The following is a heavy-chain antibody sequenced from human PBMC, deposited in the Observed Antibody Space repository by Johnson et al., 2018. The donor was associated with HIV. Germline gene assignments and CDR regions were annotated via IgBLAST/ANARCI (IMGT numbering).Heavy chain of an antibody. J-gene: IGHJ3*02. V-gene: IGHV3-23*04. CDR2: ISGSGGST. D-gene: IGHD2-15*01. Sequence: VQLVESGGGVVQPGRSLRLSCGASGFTLRSYAMHWVRQAPGKGLEWVSAISGSGGSTYYADSVKGRFTISRDNSKNTLYLQMNSLRAEDTAVYYCAKEQLLRAFDIWGQGTMVTVSS. CDR1: GFTLRSYA. CDR3: AKEQLLRAFDI.